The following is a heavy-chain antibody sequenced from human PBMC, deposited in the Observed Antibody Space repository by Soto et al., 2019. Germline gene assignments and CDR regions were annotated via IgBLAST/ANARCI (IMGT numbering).Heavy chain of an antibody. CDR3: AKAPRRYCSSTSCSSRDLYYYYYMDV. D-gene: IGHD2-2*01. V-gene: IGHV3-23*01. J-gene: IGHJ6*03. CDR1: GFTFSSYA. Sequence: EVQLLESGGGLVQPGGSLRLSCAASGFTFSSYAMSWVRQAPGKGLEWVSAISGSGGSTYYADSVKGRFTISRDNSKNTLYLQMNSLRAEYTAVYYCAKAPRRYCSSTSCSSRDLYYYYYMDVWGKGTTVTVSS. CDR2: ISGSGGST.